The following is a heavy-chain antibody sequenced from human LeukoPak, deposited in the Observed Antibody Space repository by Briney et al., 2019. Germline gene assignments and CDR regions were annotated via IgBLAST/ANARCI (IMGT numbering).Heavy chain of an antibody. CDR3: ARDKHSDSTSWYGFFDY. D-gene: IGHD2-2*01. CDR2: IYSGGTT. Sequence: GGSLRLSCTASGITVSNNYMTWVRQAPGKGLEWVSDIYSGGTTKYADSVKGRFTISRDNSKNTLYLQMNSLRVADTAVYYCARDKHSDSTSWYGFFDYWGQGTLVTVSS. CDR1: GITVSNNY. V-gene: IGHV3-66*02. J-gene: IGHJ4*02.